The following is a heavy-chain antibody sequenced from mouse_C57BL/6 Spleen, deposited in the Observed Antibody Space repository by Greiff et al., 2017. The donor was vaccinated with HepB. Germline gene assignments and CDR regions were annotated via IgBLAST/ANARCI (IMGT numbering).Heavy chain of an antibody. CDR1: GYTFTSYW. D-gene: IGHD2-3*01. CDR2: IHPNSGST. J-gene: IGHJ4*01. V-gene: IGHV1-64*01. CDR3: AGDGYFSYYAMDY. Sequence: QVQLQQPGAELVKPGASVKLSCKASGYTFTSYWMHWVKQRPGQGLEWIGMIHPNSGSTNYNEKFKSKATLTVDKSSSTAYMQLSSLTSEDSAVYYCAGDGYFSYYAMDYWGQGTSVTVSS.